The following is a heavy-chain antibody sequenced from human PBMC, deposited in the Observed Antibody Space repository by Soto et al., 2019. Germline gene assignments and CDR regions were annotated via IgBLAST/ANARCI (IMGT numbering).Heavy chain of an antibody. Sequence: QMQLVESGGGVVQPGRSLRLSCAASGFTFNKYGMQWVRQAPGKGLEWVAVISYDGTTKYHADSVKGRFTISRDNAKNTLFLQMDSLRAEDTAVYYCATGGLWGAYYFDYWGQGIPVTVSS. V-gene: IGHV3-30*03. CDR3: ATGGLWGAYYFDY. CDR1: GFTFNKYG. J-gene: IGHJ4*02. CDR2: ISYDGTTK. D-gene: IGHD3-16*01.